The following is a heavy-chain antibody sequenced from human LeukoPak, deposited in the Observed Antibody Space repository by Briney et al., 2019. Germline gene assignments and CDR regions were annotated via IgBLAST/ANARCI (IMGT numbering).Heavy chain of an antibody. CDR2: ISAYNGNT. CDR1: GYTFTSYG. Sequence: GASVKVSCKASGYTFTSYGISWVRQAPGQGLEWMGWISAYNGNTSYAQKLQGRVTMTTDTSTSTAYMELRSLRSDDTAVYYCARVSGSITMIVVVSYDYWGQGTLVTVSS. J-gene: IGHJ4*02. CDR3: ARVSGSITMIVVVSYDY. V-gene: IGHV1-18*01. D-gene: IGHD3-22*01.